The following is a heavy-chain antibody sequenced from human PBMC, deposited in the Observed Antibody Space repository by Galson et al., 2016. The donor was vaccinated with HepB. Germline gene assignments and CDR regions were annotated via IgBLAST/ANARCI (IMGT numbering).Heavy chain of an antibody. CDR1: GFTFSNAW. CDR2: IKSKTDGGTT. CDR3: TTYLQQ. Sequence: LTLTCTFSGFTFSNAWMSWVRQAPGKGLEWVGRIKSKTDGGTTDYTAPVKGRFTISRDDSENTVYLQMNSLKTEDTAVYYCTTYLQQWGQGPLVTVSS. V-gene: IGHV3-15*01. J-gene: IGHJ1*01.